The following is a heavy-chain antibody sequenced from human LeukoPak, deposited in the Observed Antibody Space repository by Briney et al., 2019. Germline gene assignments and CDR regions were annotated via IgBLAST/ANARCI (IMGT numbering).Heavy chain of an antibody. CDR3: ARLPLGYCSSTSCLD. J-gene: IGHJ4*02. Sequence: ASVKVSCKASDYTFNTYGISWVRQAPGQGLEWMGWISSSTGNTKYAQNLQGRVTMTTDTSTSTAYLELRSLRSDDTAVYYCARLPLGYCSSTSCLDWGQGTLVTVSS. D-gene: IGHD2-2*01. CDR1: DYTFNTYG. CDR2: ISSSTGNT. V-gene: IGHV1-18*01.